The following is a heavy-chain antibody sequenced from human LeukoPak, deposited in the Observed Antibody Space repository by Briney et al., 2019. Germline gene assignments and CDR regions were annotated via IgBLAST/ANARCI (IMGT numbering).Heavy chain of an antibody. Sequence: GGSLRLSCAASGFTFSNYNMNWVRQAPGKGLEWVSHISSSGTIYYADSVRGRFTISRDNAKNSLFLRMNSLRAEDTSVYYCARGMGTDTRNYWGQGTLVTVSS. CDR1: GFTFSNYN. J-gene: IGHJ4*02. V-gene: IGHV3-48*01. D-gene: IGHD1-7*01. CDR2: ISSSGTI. CDR3: ARGMGTDTRNY.